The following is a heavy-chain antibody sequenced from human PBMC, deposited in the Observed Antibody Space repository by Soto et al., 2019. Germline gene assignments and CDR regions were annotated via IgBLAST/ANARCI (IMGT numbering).Heavy chain of an antibody. D-gene: IGHD1-7*01. CDR3: ARIRRRVTGTTSPHYYYYYYGMDV. V-gene: IGHV1-69*13. CDR1: GGTFSSYA. J-gene: IGHJ6*02. CDR2: IIPIFGTA. Sequence: ASVKVSCKASGGTFSSYAISWVRQAPGQGLEWMGGIIPIFGTANYAQKFQGRVTITADESTSTAYMELSSLRSEDTAVYYCARIRRRVTGTTSPHYYYYYYGMDVWGQGTTVTVSS.